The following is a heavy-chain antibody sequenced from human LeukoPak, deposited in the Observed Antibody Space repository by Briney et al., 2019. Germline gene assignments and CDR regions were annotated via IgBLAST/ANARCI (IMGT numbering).Heavy chain of an antibody. CDR1: GGTFSSYA. CDR3: AGSQHDIVVVADFDY. J-gene: IGHJ4*02. D-gene: IGHD2-2*01. CDR2: IIPIFGTA. V-gene: IGHV1-69*05. Sequence: GSSVKVSCKASGGTFSSYAISWVRQAPGQGLEWMGRIIPIFGTANYAQKFQGRVTITTDESTSTAYMELSSLRSEDTAVYYCAGSQHDIVVVADFDYWGQGTLVTVSS.